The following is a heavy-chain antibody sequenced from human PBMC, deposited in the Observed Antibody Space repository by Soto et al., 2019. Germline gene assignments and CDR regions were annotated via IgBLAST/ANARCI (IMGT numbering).Heavy chain of an antibody. CDR1: GLTFSSYW. V-gene: IGHV3-7*01. D-gene: IGHD2-8*01. CDR3: ARDAGVDRTNDAFDI. J-gene: IGHJ3*02. CDR2: ISQYGSEK. Sequence: GGSLRLSCTAYGLTFSSYWMSCVCQALLKGLECVANISQYGSEKYYVYSVKGRFTISRDNAKNSLYLQMISLRALDTAVYYCARDAGVDRTNDAFDIWGQGT.